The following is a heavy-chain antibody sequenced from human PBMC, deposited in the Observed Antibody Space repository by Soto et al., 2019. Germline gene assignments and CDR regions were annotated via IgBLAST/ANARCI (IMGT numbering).Heavy chain of an antibody. D-gene: IGHD2-2*01. CDR1: GFTFSDYY. Sequence: GGSLRLSCAASGFTFSDYYMSWIRQAPGKGLEWVSYISSSGSTIYCADSVKGRFTISRDNAKNSLYLQMNSLRAEDTAVYYCARDRGYCSSTSCYNWFDPWGQGTLVTVSS. CDR2: ISSSGSTI. J-gene: IGHJ5*02. V-gene: IGHV3-11*01. CDR3: ARDRGYCSSTSCYNWFDP.